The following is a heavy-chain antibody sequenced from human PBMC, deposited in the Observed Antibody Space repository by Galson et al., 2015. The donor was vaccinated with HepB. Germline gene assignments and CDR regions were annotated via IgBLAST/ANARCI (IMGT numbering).Heavy chain of an antibody. D-gene: IGHD6-19*01. CDR1: GFTVSSNY. J-gene: IGHJ4*02. V-gene: IGHV3-66*02. CDR2: IYSGGST. Sequence: SLRLSCAASGFTVSSNYMSWVRQAPGKGLEWVSVIYSGGSTYYADSVKGRFTISRDNSKNTLYLQMNSLRAEDTAVYYCARDARERSRNPYIAVAGSVARSYYFDYWGQGTQVVVSS. CDR3: ARDARERSRNPYIAVAGSVARSYYFDY.